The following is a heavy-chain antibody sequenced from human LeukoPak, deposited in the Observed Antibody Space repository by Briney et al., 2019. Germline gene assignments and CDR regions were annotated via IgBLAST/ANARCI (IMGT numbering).Heavy chain of an antibody. CDR2: ISGSGTVT. D-gene: IGHD3-16*01. Sequence: PGGSLRLSCAASGFTFSNHAMNWVRQAPGKGLEWVSIISGSGTVTYYADSVKGRFTISRDNSKNTLYLQMNSLRAGDTAVYYCAGGLDAFDIWGQGTMVTVSS. V-gene: IGHV3-23*01. CDR3: AGGLDAFDI. J-gene: IGHJ3*02. CDR1: GFTFSNHA.